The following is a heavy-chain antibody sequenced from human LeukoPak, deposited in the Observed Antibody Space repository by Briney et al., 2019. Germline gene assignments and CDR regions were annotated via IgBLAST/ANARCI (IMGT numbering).Heavy chain of an antibody. V-gene: IGHV1-18*01. CDR2: ISGYKAKT. CDR1: GYTFTNYS. J-gene: IGHJ4*02. CDR3: ARSSGSGHSFDY. D-gene: IGHD3-10*01. Sequence: ASVKVSCKASGYTFTNYSINWVRQAPGQGLEWMGWISGYKAKTNYAQNLQGRVTMTTDTSASTAYMELRSLKSDDTAVYYCARSSGSGHSFDYWGQGTLLTVSS.